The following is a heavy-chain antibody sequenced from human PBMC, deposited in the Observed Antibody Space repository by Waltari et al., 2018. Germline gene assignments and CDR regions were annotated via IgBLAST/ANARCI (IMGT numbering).Heavy chain of an antibody. Sequence: EVQLVESGGGSVQPGGSLRRSCSVSGFTFSNSWMSWVRQAPGKGLEWVASIKQDGGEKYYVDSMKGRFTISRDNDNNSLFLQMDSLRVEDTAVYYCARGVTTVECWGQGALVTVSS. J-gene: IGHJ4*02. CDR2: IKQDGGEK. CDR1: GFTFSNSW. CDR3: ARGVTTVEC. D-gene: IGHD2-21*02. V-gene: IGHV3-7*04.